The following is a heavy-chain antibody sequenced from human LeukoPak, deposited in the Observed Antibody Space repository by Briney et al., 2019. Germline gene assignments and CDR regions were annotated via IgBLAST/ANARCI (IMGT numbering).Heavy chain of an antibody. J-gene: IGHJ6*02. CDR3: AAPTTPQPGYYGMDV. CDR1: GFTFTSSA. Sequence: ASVKVSCKASGFTFTSSAVQWVRQARGQRLEWIGWIVVGSGNTNYAQKFQERVTITRDMSTSTAYMELSSLRSEDTAVYYCAAPTTPQPGYYGMDVWGQGTTVTVSS. CDR2: IVVGSGNT. D-gene: IGHD2-15*01. V-gene: IGHV1-58*01.